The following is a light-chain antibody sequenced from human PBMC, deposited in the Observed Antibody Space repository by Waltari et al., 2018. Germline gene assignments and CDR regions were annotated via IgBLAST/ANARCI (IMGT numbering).Light chain of an antibody. CDR2: WAS. V-gene: IGKV4-1*01. CDR3: QQYYSSPYT. J-gene: IGKJ2*01. CDR1: QNILYSSNNKKY. Sequence: DILLTQSPDSLAVSLGERATINCNSSQNILYSSNNKKYLAWYQQKAGQPPKLLFYWASTRESGVPDRFSGSGSGTDFTLTISSLQAEDVAVYYCQQYYSSPYTFGQGTRLEIK.